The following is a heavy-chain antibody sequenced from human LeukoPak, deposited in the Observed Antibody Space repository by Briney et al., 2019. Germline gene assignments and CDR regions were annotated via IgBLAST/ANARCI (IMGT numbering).Heavy chain of an antibody. J-gene: IGHJ4*02. Sequence: ASVKVSCKASGGTFSSYAISWVRHAPGQGLEWMGGIIPIFGTANYAQKFQGRVTITADESTSTAYMELSSLRSEDTAAYYCARGVYCGGDCYSSFDYWGQGTLVTVSS. CDR1: GGTFSSYA. CDR3: ARGVYCGGDCYSSFDY. CDR2: IIPIFGTA. D-gene: IGHD2-21*02. V-gene: IGHV1-69*13.